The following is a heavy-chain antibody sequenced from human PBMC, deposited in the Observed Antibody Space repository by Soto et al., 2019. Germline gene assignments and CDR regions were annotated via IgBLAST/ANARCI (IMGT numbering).Heavy chain of an antibody. CDR1: GFTFSSYG. V-gene: IGHV3-30*18. CDR3: AKARKVVVVAATLDY. D-gene: IGHD2-15*01. CDR2: ISYDGSNK. J-gene: IGHJ4*02. Sequence: GGSLRLSCAASGFTFSSYGMHWVRQAPGTGLEWVAVISYDGSNKYYADSVKGRFTISRDNSKNTLYLQMNSLRAEDTAAYYCAKARKVVVVAATLDYWGQGTLVTVSS.